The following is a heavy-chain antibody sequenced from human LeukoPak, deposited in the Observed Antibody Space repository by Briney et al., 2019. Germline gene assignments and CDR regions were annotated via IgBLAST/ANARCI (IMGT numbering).Heavy chain of an antibody. CDR2: INHSGST. D-gene: IGHD6-13*01. Sequence: SETLSLTCTVSGGSISSSSYYWGWIRQPPGKGLEWIGEINHSGSTNYNPSLKSRVTISVDTSKNQFSLKLSSVTAADTAVHYCAREAGIAAAGPFDYWGQGTLVTVSS. CDR3: AREAGIAAAGPFDY. CDR1: GGSISSSSYY. V-gene: IGHV4-39*07. J-gene: IGHJ4*02.